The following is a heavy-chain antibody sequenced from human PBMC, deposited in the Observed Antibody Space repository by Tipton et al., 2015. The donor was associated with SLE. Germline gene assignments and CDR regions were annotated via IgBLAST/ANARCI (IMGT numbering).Heavy chain of an antibody. CDR3: ARHDGQWDAFDI. D-gene: IGHD6-19*01. V-gene: IGHV4-61*10. J-gene: IGHJ3*02. CDR2: IYYSGST. CDR1: GDALNSYSYY. Sequence: TLSLTCTVSGDALNSYSYYWGWIRQPAGKGLEWIGYIYYSGSTNYNPSLKSRVTISIHTSKNQFSLKLSSVTAADTAVYYCARHDGQWDAFDIWGQGTMVTVSS.